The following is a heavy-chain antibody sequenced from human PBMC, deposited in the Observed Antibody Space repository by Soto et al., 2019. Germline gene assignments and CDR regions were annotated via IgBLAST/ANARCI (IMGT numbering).Heavy chain of an antibody. Sequence: EVQLVESGGGLVKPGGSLRLSCAASGFTFSSYSMNWVRQAPGKGLEWVSSISSSSSYIYYADSVKGRFTISRDNAKNSLYLQMNSLRAEDTAVYYCARDPRVVTAIEPTCFDYWGQGTLVTVSS. V-gene: IGHV3-21*01. CDR1: GFTFSSYS. CDR3: ARDPRVVTAIEPTCFDY. J-gene: IGHJ4*02. D-gene: IGHD2-21*02. CDR2: ISSSSSYI.